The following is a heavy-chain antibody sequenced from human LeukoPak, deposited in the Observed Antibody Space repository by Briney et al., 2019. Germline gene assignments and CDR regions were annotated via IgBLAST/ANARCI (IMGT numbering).Heavy chain of an antibody. CDR2: ISYDGSNK. V-gene: IGHV3-30*18. CDR1: GFTFSSYG. Sequence: PGGSLRLSCAASGFTFSSYGMHWVRQAPGKGLEWVAVISYDGSNKYYADSVKGRFTISRDNSKNTLYLQMNSPRAEDTAVYYCTKTEDYGDYIDYWGQGTLVTVSS. CDR3: TKTEDYGDYIDY. J-gene: IGHJ4*02. D-gene: IGHD4-17*01.